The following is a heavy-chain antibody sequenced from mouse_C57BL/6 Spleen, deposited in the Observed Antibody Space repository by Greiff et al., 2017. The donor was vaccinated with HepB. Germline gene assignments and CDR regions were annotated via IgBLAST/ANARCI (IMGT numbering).Heavy chain of an antibody. CDR3: ARPIYDGYWYFDV. V-gene: IGHV14-3*01. J-gene: IGHJ1*03. Sequence: VQLKQSVAELVRPGASVKLSCTASGFNIKNTYMHWVKQRPEQGLEWIGRIDPANGNTKYAPKFQGKATITADTSSNTAYLQLSSLTSQDTAIYYCARPIYDGYWYFDVWGTGTTVTVSS. CDR1: GFNIKNTY. CDR2: IDPANGNT. D-gene: IGHD2-3*01.